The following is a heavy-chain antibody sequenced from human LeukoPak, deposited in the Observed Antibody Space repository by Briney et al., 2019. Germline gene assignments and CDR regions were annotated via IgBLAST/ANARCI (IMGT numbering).Heavy chain of an antibody. CDR3: AKAGGGSSGYYFYYFDY. D-gene: IGHD3-22*01. CDR1: GFTFSSYA. CDR2: ISGSGGST. J-gene: IGHJ4*02. V-gene: IGHV3-23*01. Sequence: AGGSLRLSCAASGFTFSSYAMSWARQAPGKGLEWVSAISGSGGSTYYADSVKGRFTISRDNSKNTLYLQMNSLRAEDTAVYYCAKAGGGSSGYYFYYFDYWGQGTLVTVSS.